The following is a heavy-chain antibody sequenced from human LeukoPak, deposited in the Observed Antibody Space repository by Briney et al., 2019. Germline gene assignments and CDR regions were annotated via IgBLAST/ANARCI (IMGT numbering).Heavy chain of an antibody. D-gene: IGHD1-26*01. V-gene: IGHV4-61*02. CDR1: GGSISSGSYY. Sequence: PSQTLSLTCTVSGGSISSGSYYWSWIRQPAGKGLEWIGRIYTSGSTNYNPSLKSRVTISVDTSKNQFSLKLSSVTAADTAVYYCARVARWELQLQGSDAFDIWGQGTMVTVSS. CDR3: ARVARWELQLQGSDAFDI. CDR2: IYTSGST. J-gene: IGHJ3*02.